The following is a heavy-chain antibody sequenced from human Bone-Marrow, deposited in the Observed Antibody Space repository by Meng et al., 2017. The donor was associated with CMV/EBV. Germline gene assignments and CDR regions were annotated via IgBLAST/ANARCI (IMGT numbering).Heavy chain of an antibody. CDR2: IKQDGSEK. Sequence: GGSLRLSCAASGFTFSNAWMSWVRQAPGKGLEWVANIKQDGSEKYYVDSVKGRFTISRDNAKNSLYLQMNSLRAEDTAVYYCARDDSSGYHYCGQGTLVTVSS. CDR3: ARDDSSGYHY. V-gene: IGHV3-7*01. D-gene: IGHD3-22*01. CDR1: GFTFSNAW. J-gene: IGHJ4*02.